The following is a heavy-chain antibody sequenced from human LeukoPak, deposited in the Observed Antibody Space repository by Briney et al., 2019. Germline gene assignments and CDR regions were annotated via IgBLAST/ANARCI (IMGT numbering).Heavy chain of an antibody. D-gene: IGHD3-10*01. CDR1: GFTFSSYS. CDR2: ISSSSSTI. CDR3: ARDGMVRGVIIWDAFDI. J-gene: IGHJ3*02. Sequence: GGSLRLSCAASGFTFSSYSMNWVRQAPGKGLEWVSYISSSSSTIYYADSVKGRCTISRDNAKNSLYLQMNSLRDEDTAVYYCARDGMVRGVIIWDAFDIWGQGTMVTVSS. V-gene: IGHV3-48*02.